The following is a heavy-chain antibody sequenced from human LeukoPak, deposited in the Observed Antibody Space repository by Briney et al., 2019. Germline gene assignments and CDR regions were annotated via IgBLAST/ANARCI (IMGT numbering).Heavy chain of an antibody. Sequence: GGSLRLSCVASGFTLSSYWVTWVGQAPGKGLEWVANIRQDGSDKYYMESVKGRFTISRDNAKNSVYLQMNSLRVEDTAVYYCARGIAAAGSYWGQGTLVTVSS. CDR1: GFTLSSYW. CDR3: ARGIAAAGSY. J-gene: IGHJ4*02. V-gene: IGHV3-7*03. CDR2: IRQDGSDK. D-gene: IGHD6-13*01.